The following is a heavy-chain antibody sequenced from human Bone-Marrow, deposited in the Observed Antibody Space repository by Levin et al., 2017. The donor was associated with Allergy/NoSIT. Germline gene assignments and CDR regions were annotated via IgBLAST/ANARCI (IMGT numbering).Heavy chain of an antibody. V-gene: IGHV3-15*01. J-gene: IGHJ4*02. CDR1: GFTFTNAW. Sequence: GESLKISCAASGFTFTNAWMSWVRQAPGKGLEWVGHIKSKTDGGTTDYAAPVKGRFTISRDDSKNTLYLQMNSLKTEDTAVYYCTTAKKFCTNGVCYFSSFDYWGQGTLVTVSS. CDR3: TTAKKFCTNGVCYFSSFDY. CDR2: IKSKTDGGTT. D-gene: IGHD2-8*01.